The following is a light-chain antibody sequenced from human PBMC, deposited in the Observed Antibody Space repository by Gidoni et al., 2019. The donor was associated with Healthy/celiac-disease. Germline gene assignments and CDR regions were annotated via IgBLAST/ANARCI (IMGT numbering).Light chain of an antibody. CDR1: QSISSH. CDR3: QQTYSTLPGT. V-gene: IGKV1-39*01. J-gene: IGKJ1*01. CDR2: AAS. Sequence: DIQMTQSPSSLSASVGDRVTITCRASQSISSHLNWYQQKPGKAPKLLIYAASSLQSGVPSRFSGSGSGTDFTLTISSLQPEDVATYYCQQTYSTLPGTFXXXTKVEIK.